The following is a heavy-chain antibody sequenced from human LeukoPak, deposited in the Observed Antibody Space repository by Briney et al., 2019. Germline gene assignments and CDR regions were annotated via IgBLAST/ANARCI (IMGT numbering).Heavy chain of an antibody. CDR3: AREGGSCSSTSCYLDY. D-gene: IGHD2-2*01. V-gene: IGHV3-33*01. Sequence: GGSLRLSCAASGLTFSSYGMHWVRQAPGKGLEWVAVIWYDGSNKYHADSVKGRFTISRDNSKNTLYLQMNSLRAEDTAVYYCAREGGSCSSTSCYLDYWGQGTLVTVSS. CDR1: GLTFSSYG. J-gene: IGHJ4*02. CDR2: IWYDGSNK.